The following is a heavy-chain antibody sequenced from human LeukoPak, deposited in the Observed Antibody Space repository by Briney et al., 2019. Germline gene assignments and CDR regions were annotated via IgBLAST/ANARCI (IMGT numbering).Heavy chain of an antibody. V-gene: IGHV1-69*06. CDR3: ARAGIQLWYTPFDY. CDR1: GGTFSSYA. J-gene: IGHJ4*02. D-gene: IGHD5-18*01. CDR2: IIPIFGTA. Sequence: GASVKVSCKASGGTFSSYAISWVRQAPGQGLEWMGGIIPIFGTANYAQKFQGRVTITADKSTSTAYMELSSLRSQDTAVYYCARAGIQLWYTPFDYWGQGTLVTVSS.